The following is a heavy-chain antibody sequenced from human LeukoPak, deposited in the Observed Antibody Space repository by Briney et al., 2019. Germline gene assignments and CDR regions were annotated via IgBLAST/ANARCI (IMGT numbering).Heavy chain of an antibody. V-gene: IGHV4-4*02. CDR1: GGSISSNMW. CDR2: IYHSGSA. D-gene: IGHD1-26*01. J-gene: IGHJ3*02. Sequence: SETLSLTCSVSGGSISSNMWWSWVRQTPGKGLEWIGEIYHSGSANYNPSLKSRVTISLDKSKNQFSLKLSSVTAADTAVYYCARDSSIVGTTGAFDIWGQGTMVIVSS. CDR3: ARDSSIVGTTGAFDI.